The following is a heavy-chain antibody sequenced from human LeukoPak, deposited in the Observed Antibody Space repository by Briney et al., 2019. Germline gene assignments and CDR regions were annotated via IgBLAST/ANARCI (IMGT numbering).Heavy chain of an antibody. Sequence: GGSLRLSCAASGFTFSSYAMSWVRQAPGKGLEWVSAISGSGGSTYYVDSVKGRFTISRDNSKNTLYLQMNSLRAEDTAVYYCAKGLSYNWNDGMGYWGQGTLVTVSS. CDR2: ISGSGGST. D-gene: IGHD1-20*01. CDR1: GFTFSSYA. V-gene: IGHV3-23*01. CDR3: AKGLSYNWNDGMGY. J-gene: IGHJ4*02.